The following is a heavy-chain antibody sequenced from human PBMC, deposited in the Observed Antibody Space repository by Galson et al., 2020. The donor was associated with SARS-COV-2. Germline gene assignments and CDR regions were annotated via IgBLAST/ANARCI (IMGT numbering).Heavy chain of an antibody. J-gene: IGHJ4*02. CDR2: IDWDDDK. D-gene: IGHD6-19*01. CDR3: ARTTSSGWCFDS. V-gene: IGHV2-70*17. CDR1: GFSLTTNGLC. Sequence: SGPTLVKPTQTLTLTCTFSGFSLTTNGLCVSWILQPPGKALEWLARIDWDDDKFYSTSLQTRLAISKDTSKNQVVLTMTNVDPIDTGTYYCARTTSSGWCFDSWGQGTLVTVSS.